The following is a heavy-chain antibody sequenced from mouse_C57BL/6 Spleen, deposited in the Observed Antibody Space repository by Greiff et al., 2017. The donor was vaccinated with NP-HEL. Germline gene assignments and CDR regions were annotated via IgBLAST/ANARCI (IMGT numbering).Heavy chain of an antibody. CDR3: ARKDYGSSYEGYFDV. Sequence: VQLQQSGAELVKPGASVKLSCKASGYTFTSYWMHWVKQRPGQGLEWIGMIHPNSGSTNYNEKFKSKATLTVDKSSSTAYMQLSSLTSEDSAVYYCARKDYGSSYEGYFDVWGTGTTVTVSS. J-gene: IGHJ1*03. V-gene: IGHV1-64*01. CDR1: GYTFTSYW. D-gene: IGHD1-1*01. CDR2: IHPNSGST.